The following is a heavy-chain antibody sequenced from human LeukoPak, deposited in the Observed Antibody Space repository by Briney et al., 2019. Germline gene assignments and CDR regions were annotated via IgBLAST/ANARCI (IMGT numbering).Heavy chain of an antibody. V-gene: IGHV3-7*03. CDR2: INHNGNVN. CDR1: GFTFSTYA. J-gene: IGHJ6*02. Sequence: GGSLRLSCAASGFTFSTYAMSWVRQAPGKGLEWVASINHNGNVNYYVDSVKGRFTISRDNAKNSLYLQMSNLRAEDTAVYFCARGGGLDVWGQGATVTVSS. D-gene: IGHD3-16*01. CDR3: ARGGGLDV.